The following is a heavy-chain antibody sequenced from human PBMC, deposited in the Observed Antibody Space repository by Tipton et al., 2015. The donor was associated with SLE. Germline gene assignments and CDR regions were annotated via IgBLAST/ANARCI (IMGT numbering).Heavy chain of an antibody. Sequence: RSLRLSCAASGFTFSSYAMHWVRQAPGKGLEWVAVISYDGSNKYYADSVKGRFTISRDNSKNTLYLQMNSLRTEDTAVYYCARHIAAAGAFDYWGQGTLVTVSS. D-gene: IGHD6-13*01. CDR2: ISYDGSNK. J-gene: IGHJ4*02. V-gene: IGHV3-30-3*01. CDR3: ARHIAAAGAFDY. CDR1: GFTFSSYA.